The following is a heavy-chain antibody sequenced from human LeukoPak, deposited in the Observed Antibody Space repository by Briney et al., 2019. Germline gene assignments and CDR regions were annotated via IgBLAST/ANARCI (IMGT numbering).Heavy chain of an antibody. D-gene: IGHD3-22*01. J-gene: IGHJ5*02. V-gene: IGHV4-59*01. CDR2: IYYSGST. CDR3: ARAGTPITMIVVESNWFDP. CDR1: GGSIRSYY. Sequence: SETLSLTCTVSGGSIRSYYWSWIRQPPGKGLEWIEYIYYSGSTNYNPSLKSRVTMSVDTSKNQFSLRLSPVTAADTAVYYCARAGTPITMIVVESNWFDPWGQGTLVTVSS.